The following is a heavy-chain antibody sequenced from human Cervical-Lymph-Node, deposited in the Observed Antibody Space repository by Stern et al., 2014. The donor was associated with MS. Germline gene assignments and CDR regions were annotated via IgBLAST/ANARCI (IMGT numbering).Heavy chain of an antibody. J-gene: IGHJ1*01. Sequence: QVQLGQSGTEVKKPGSSVKVSCKASGGSFSSYAISWVRQAPGQGLEWMGGILPIFGTANYAQKFQGRVTITADESTSTAYMELSSLRSDDTAVYYCATYVRGGAVAGPGSHFQHWGQGTLVTVSS. D-gene: IGHD6-19*01. CDR3: ATYVRGGAVAGPGSHFQH. CDR2: ILPIFGTA. CDR1: GGSFSSYA. V-gene: IGHV1-69*01.